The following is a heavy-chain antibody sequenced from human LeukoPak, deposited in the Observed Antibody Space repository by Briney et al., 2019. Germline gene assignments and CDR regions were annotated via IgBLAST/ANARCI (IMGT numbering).Heavy chain of an antibody. CDR1: GYTFTGYY. V-gene: IGHV1-3*03. D-gene: IGHD2-2*01. J-gene: IGHJ4*02. CDR3: AREGDCSSTSCLDY. CDR2: INAGNGNT. Sequence: ASVKVSCKASGYTFTGYYMHWVRQAPGQRLEWMGWINAGNGNTKYSQEFQGRVTITRDTSASTAYMELSSLRSEDMAVYYCAREGDCSSTSCLDYWGQGTLVTVSS.